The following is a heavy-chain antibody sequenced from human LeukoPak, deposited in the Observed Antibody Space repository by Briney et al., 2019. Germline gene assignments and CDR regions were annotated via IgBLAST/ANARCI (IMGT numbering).Heavy chain of an antibody. D-gene: IGHD6-19*01. CDR2: ISGSGGST. CDR3: AKDWAVAGTNYFDY. J-gene: IGHJ4*02. V-gene: IGHV3-23*01. CDR1: GFTFRSYA. Sequence: GGSLRLTCAASGFTFRSYAMNWVRQAPGKGLEWVSGISGSGGSTYYADSVKGRFTISRDNSKNTLYLQMNSLRAEDTAIYYCAKDWAVAGTNYFDYWGQGTLVTVSS.